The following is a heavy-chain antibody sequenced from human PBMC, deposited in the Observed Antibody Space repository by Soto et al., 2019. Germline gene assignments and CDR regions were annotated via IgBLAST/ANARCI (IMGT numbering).Heavy chain of an antibody. Sequence: ASVKVSCKASGYTFTSYGMHWVRQAPGQRLEWMGWINAGNGNTKYSQKFQGRVTITRDTSASTAYMELSSLRSEDTAVYYCARGLYLYYFDSSGSNDAFXIWGQGTMVXVSS. V-gene: IGHV1-3*01. CDR3: ARGLYLYYFDSSGSNDAFXI. J-gene: IGHJ3*02. D-gene: IGHD3-22*01. CDR2: INAGNGNT. CDR1: GYTFTSYG.